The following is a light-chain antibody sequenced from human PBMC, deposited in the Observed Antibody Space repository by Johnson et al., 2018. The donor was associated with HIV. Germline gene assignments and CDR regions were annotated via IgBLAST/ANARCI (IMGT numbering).Light chain of an antibody. CDR1: SSNIGNNY. Sequence: QSMLTQPPSVSAAPGQKVTISCSGSSSNIGNNYVSWYQQLPGTAPKLLIYENNKRPSGSPDRFSGSKSGTSATLGITGLQTGDEADYYCGTWDSSLSAHVFGTGTKVSVL. J-gene: IGLJ1*01. CDR3: GTWDSSLSAHV. V-gene: IGLV1-51*02. CDR2: ENN.